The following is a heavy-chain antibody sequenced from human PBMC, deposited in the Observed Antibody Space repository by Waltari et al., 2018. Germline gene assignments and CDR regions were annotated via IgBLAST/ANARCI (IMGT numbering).Heavy chain of an antibody. V-gene: IGHV4-39*07. CDR2: IYYSGST. CDR3: ARAVTFGGVIVLNWFDP. Sequence: QLQLQESGPGLVKPSETLSLTCTVSGGSIRRSSYYWGWIRQPPGKGLEWIGSIYYSGSTYYNPSLKSRVTISVDTSKNQFSLKLSSVTAADTAVYYCARAVTFGGVIVLNWFDPWGQGTLVTVSS. J-gene: IGHJ5*02. D-gene: IGHD3-16*02. CDR1: GGSIRRSSYY.